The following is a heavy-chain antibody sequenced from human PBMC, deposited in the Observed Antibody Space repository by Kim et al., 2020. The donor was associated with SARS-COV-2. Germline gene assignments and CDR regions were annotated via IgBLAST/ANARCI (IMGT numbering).Heavy chain of an antibody. J-gene: IGHJ4*02. CDR2: INPSGGST. D-gene: IGHD3-9*01. Sequence: ASVKVSCKASGYTFTSYYMHWVRQAPGQGLEWMGIINPSGGSTSYAQKFQGRVTMTRDTSTSTVYMELSSLRSEDTAVYYCARSQLRYFDWLPVEDLADWGQGTLVTVSS. CDR1: GYTFTSYY. V-gene: IGHV1-46*01. CDR3: ARSQLRYFDWLPVEDLAD.